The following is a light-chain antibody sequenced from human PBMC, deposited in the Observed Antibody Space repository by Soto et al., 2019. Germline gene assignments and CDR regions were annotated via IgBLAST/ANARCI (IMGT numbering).Light chain of an antibody. CDR3: SSYTTTTAWV. V-gene: IGLV2-14*01. J-gene: IGLJ3*02. CDR2: EVS. CDR1: SSDVGAYKY. Sequence: QSALTQPASVSGSPGQSITISCTGSSSDVGAYKYFYWFQQHPGKAPKLIIYEVSNRPSGVSDRLSGSKSGNTASLTISGLQAVDEADYHCSSYTTTTAWVVGGGTKVTVL.